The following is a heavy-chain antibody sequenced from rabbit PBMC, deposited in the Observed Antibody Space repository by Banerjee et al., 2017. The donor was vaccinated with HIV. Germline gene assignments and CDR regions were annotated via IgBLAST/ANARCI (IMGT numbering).Heavy chain of an antibody. V-gene: IGHV1S43*01. CDR3: AKESTVLPMMVVVPWYFNL. CDR1: GFDISSYH. D-gene: IGHD5-1*01. J-gene: IGHJ4*01. CDR2: IYSSNGDK. Sequence: GFDISSYHLGWVRQAPGKGLELIACIYSSNGDKWYASWVNGRFTISRSTSLNTVDLKMTSLTVADTATYFCAKESTVLPMMVVVPWYFNLWGPGTLVTVS.